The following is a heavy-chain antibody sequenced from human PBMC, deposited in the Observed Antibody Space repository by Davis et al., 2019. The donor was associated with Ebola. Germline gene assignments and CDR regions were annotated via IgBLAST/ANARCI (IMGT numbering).Heavy chain of an antibody. CDR1: GFTFDDYA. D-gene: IGHD2-2*02. Sequence: SLKISCAASGFTFDDYAMHWVRQAPGKGLEWVSGISWNSGSIGYADSVKGRFTISRDNAKNSLYLQMNSLRAEDTALYYCAKDAYCSSTSCYTFEDYYYYGMDVWGQGTTVTVSS. V-gene: IGHV3-9*01. CDR3: AKDAYCSSTSCYTFEDYYYYGMDV. CDR2: ISWNSGSI. J-gene: IGHJ6*02.